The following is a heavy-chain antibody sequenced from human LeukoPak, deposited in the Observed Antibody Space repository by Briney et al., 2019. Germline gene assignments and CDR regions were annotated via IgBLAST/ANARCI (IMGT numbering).Heavy chain of an antibody. D-gene: IGHD2-21*02. CDR1: GLTFITYA. J-gene: IGHJ4*02. V-gene: IGHV3-30*02. Sequence: GGSWRFSFEGSGLTFITYAMHGVRQAPGQGRNWWPFIRHDGSIKYYADSVKGRFTISRDNSKNTLYLQMNSLRTEDTAVYYCARGDCSGDCYHPLYYWGQGSLVTVSS. CDR3: ARGDCSGDCYHPLYY. CDR2: IRHDGSIK.